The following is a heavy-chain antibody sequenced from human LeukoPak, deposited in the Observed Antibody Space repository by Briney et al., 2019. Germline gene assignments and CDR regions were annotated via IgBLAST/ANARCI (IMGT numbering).Heavy chain of an antibody. Sequence: GASVKVSCKASGGTFSSYAISWVRQAPGQGLEWTGGIIPIFGTANYAQKFQGRVTITTDESTSTAYMELSSLRSEDTAVYYCARDYADKVKFGIAARPDWRDWGQGTLVTVSS. CDR3: ARDYADKVKFGIAARPDWRD. D-gene: IGHD6-6*01. CDR1: GGTFSSYA. J-gene: IGHJ4*02. V-gene: IGHV1-69*05. CDR2: IIPIFGTA.